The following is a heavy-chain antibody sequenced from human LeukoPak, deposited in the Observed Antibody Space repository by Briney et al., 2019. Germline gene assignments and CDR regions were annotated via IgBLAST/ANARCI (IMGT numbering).Heavy chain of an antibody. D-gene: IGHD3-10*01. CDR2: ISGSGGRT. Sequence: PGGPLRLSCAASGFTFSSYAMRWPRHAPGKGLEWVSAISGSGGRTPYADSEKGRFTISRDNPKNTLYLQMNSLRAEDTAVYCCAKDRWFGEVPNSNFDFWGQGTLVTVSS. V-gene: IGHV3-23*01. CDR1: GFTFSSYA. CDR3: AKDRWFGEVPNSNFDF. J-gene: IGHJ4*02.